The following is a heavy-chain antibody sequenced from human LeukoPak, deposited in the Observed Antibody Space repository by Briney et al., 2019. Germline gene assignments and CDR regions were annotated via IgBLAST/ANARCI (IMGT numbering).Heavy chain of an antibody. CDR2: MTYGDNLD. J-gene: IGHJ4*02. D-gene: IGHD6-19*01. CDR1: GFTFNNYG. V-gene: IGHV3-33*01. Sequence: GGSLRLSCAASGFTFNNYGMHLVRQAPGKGPEWLSGMTYGDNLDYYRDSVKRRFTISRDNSQNTLYLQMNRLRADDTAVYYCVREQGSGWYRASDYWGQGTLVTVSS. CDR3: VREQGSGWYRASDY.